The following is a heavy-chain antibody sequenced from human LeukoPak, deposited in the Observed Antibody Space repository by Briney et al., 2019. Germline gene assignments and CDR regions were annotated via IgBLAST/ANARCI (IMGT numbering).Heavy chain of an antibody. CDR1: GESFSGYY. D-gene: IGHD2-15*01. Sequence: SETLSLTCAVYGESFSGYYWSWIRQPPGKGLEWIGEINHRGSTNYNPSLKSRVTISVDTSKDQFSLKLNSVTAADTAIYYCARGDITTSGAPFDHWGQGSLVTVSS. V-gene: IGHV4-34*01. CDR3: ARGDITTSGAPFDH. CDR2: INHRGST. J-gene: IGHJ4*02.